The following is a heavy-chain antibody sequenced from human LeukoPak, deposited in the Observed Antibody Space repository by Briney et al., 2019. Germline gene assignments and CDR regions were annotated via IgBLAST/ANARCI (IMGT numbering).Heavy chain of an antibody. J-gene: IGHJ4*02. CDR3: ARGYDFWSGYYWYFDY. D-gene: IGHD3-3*01. V-gene: IGHV1-8*03. Sequence: DSVKVSCKASGYTFTSYDINWVRQATGQGLEWMGWMNPNSGNTGYAQKFQGRVTITRNTSISTAYMELSSLRSEDTAVYYCARGYDFWSGYYWYFDYWGQGTLVTVSS. CDR1: GYTFTSYD. CDR2: MNPNSGNT.